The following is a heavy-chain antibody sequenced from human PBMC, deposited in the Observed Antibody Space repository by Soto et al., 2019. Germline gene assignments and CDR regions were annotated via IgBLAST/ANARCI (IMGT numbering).Heavy chain of an antibody. Sequence: QVQLVQSGSELKKPGASVKVSCKASGYTFTSYAMNWVRQAPGQGLEWMGWINTNTGNPTYAQGFTGRFVFSLDTSVSTAYQQLCSLKAEDTAVYYCARALGSYDFWSRYPNYYGMYVWGQGTTVTVSS. CDR1: GYTFTSYA. J-gene: IGHJ6*02. CDR2: INTNTGNP. D-gene: IGHD3-3*01. CDR3: ARALGSYDFWSRYPNYYGMYV. V-gene: IGHV7-4-1*01.